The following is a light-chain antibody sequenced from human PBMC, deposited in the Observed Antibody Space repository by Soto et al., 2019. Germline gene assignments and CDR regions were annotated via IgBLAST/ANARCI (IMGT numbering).Light chain of an antibody. CDR1: QSISSW. CDR3: QQYNSYS. J-gene: IGKJ4*01. CDR2: KAS. V-gene: IGKV1-5*03. Sequence: DIQMIQSPSTLSASVGDRVTITCRASQSISSWLAWYQQKPGKAPKLLIYKASSLESGVPSRFSGSGSGTEFTLTISSLQPDDFATYYCQQYNSYSFGGGTKVDIK.